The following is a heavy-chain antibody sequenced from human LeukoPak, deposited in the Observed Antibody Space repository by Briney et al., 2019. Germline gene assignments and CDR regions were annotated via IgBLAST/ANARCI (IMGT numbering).Heavy chain of an antibody. J-gene: IGHJ5*02. Sequence: GGSLRLSCAASGFTVSNIYVSWVRQAPGMGLEWVSAIHSSGATCYADSVKGRFTISRDTSKNTLYLQISSLRVEDTAVYYRTVFGDSNHWGQGTLVTVSS. CDR2: IHSSGAT. CDR3: TVFGDSNH. D-gene: IGHD4-17*01. CDR1: GFTVSNIY. V-gene: IGHV3-53*01.